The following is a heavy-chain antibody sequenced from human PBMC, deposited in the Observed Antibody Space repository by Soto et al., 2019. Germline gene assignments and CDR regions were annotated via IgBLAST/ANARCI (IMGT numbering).Heavy chain of an antibody. Sequence: QVQLQESGPGLVKPSETLSLTCTVSGASISGFYWSWIRKSAGKGLEWIGRIYATGTTDCNPSLKIRVMWLGDTSKKQFSLKLRSVSAADTAVYYCVRYGTQTLRDWFDPWGQGISVPVSS. CDR1: GASISGFY. V-gene: IGHV4-4*07. J-gene: IGHJ5*02. CDR2: IYATGTT. D-gene: IGHD1-1*01. CDR3: VRYGTQTLRDWFDP.